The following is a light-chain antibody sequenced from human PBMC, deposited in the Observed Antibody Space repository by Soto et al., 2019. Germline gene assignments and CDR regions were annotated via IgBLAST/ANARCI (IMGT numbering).Light chain of an antibody. Sequence: QSVLTQPASVSGSPGQSITISCTGTSSDVGGYNYVSWYQQHPGKAPRVMIYEVSNRPSGVSNRFSGSKSGNTASLTISGLQAEDEADYYCSSYTSSSTLNYVFGTGTKATVL. CDR3: SSYTSSSTLNYV. CDR1: SSDVGGYNY. V-gene: IGLV2-14*01. J-gene: IGLJ1*01. CDR2: EVS.